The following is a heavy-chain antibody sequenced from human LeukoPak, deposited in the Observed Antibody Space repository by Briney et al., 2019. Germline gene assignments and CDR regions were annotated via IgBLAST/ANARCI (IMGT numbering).Heavy chain of an antibody. CDR1: GFTFSSYS. Sequence: GGSLRLSCAASGFTFSSYSMNWVRQAPGKGLEWVSYISSSSSTIYYADSAKGRFTISRDNAKNSLYLQMNSLRAEDTAVYYCARARFGSSSSFDYWGQGTLVTVSS. CDR2: ISSSSSTI. V-gene: IGHV3-48*01. CDR3: ARARFGSSSSFDY. D-gene: IGHD6-6*01. J-gene: IGHJ4*02.